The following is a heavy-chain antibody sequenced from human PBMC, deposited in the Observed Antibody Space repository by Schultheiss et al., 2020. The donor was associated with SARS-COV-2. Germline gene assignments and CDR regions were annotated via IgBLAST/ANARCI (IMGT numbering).Heavy chain of an antibody. Sequence: GESLKISCAASGFTFSSYGMHWVRQAPGKGLEWVAVIWYDGSNKYYADSVKGRFTISRDNSKNTLYLQMNSLRAEDTAVYYCAKAQKLYDYVIYWGQGTLVTVSS. CDR3: AKAQKLYDYVIY. CDR2: IWYDGSNK. CDR1: GFTFSSYG. D-gene: IGHD3-16*01. J-gene: IGHJ4*02. V-gene: IGHV3-33*06.